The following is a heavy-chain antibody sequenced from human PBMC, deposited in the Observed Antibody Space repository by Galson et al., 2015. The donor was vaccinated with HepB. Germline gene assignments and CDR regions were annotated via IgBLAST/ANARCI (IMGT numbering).Heavy chain of an antibody. J-gene: IGHJ6*02. D-gene: IGHD3-22*01. Sequence: SLKLSCAASGYTFSSYWMHWVRQAPGKGLEWVANIKQDGSKTYYVDSVKGRFTISRDKAKSALYLQLNSLRAEDTAVYYCARLRPAMVVRADDTSYYYFGMDVWGQGTPVTVSS. V-gene: IGHV3-7*03. CDR2: IKQDGSKT. CDR1: GYTFSSYW. CDR3: ARLRPAMVVRADDTSYYYFGMDV.